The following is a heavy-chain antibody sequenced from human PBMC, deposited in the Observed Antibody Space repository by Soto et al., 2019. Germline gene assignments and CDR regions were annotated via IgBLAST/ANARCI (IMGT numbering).Heavy chain of an antibody. D-gene: IGHD3-9*01. J-gene: IGHJ5*02. CDR3: ANPGPAYDIVTGYRANWFDP. CDR2: ISGSGGST. V-gene: IGHV3-23*01. CDR1: GFTFSSYA. Sequence: PGGSLRLSCAASGFTFSSYAMSWVRQAPGKGLEWVSAISGSGGSTYYADSVKGRFTISRDNSKNTLYLQMNSLRAEDTAVYYCANPGPAYDIVTGYRANWFDPWGQGTLVTVSS.